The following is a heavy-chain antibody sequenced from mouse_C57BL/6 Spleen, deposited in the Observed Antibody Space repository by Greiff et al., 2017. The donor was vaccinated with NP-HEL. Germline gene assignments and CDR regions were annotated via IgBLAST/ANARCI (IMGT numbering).Heavy chain of an antibody. CDR2: ISYSGST. CDR1: GYSITSGYD. CDR3: ARSAYGNSAMDY. Sequence: VQLKESGPGMVKPSQSLSLTCTVTGYSITSGYDWHWIRHFPGNKLEWMGYISYSGSTNYNPSLKSRISITHDTSKNHFFLKLNSVTTEDTATYYCARSAYGNSAMDYWGQGTSVTVSS. V-gene: IGHV3-1*01. D-gene: IGHD2-1*01. J-gene: IGHJ4*01.